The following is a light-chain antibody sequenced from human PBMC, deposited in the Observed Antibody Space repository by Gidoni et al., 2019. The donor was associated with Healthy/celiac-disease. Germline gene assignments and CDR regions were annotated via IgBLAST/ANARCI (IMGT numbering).Light chain of an antibody. CDR3: QQYGSSPLT. J-gene: IGKJ4*01. CDR2: GSS. Sequence: EMVCTQSPGTLSLSPGERATLSCRASQSVSSSYLAWYQQKPGQAPRLLIYGSSSRATGIPDRFSGSGSGTDFTLTISRLEPEDFAVYYCQQYGSSPLTFGEGTKVEIK. V-gene: IGKV3-20*01. CDR1: QSVSSSY.